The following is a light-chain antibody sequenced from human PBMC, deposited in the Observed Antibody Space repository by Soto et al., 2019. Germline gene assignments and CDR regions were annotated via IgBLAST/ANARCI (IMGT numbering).Light chain of an antibody. Sequence: DIQMTQSPSSLSASIGDRVTITCRASQSITTYLNWYQQKPGTAPKVLIFAVSTLQSGVPSRFSGSGSGTDFTLTISSLQPEDLGTYYCQQSYRTPLTFGGGTKVEIK. J-gene: IGKJ4*01. CDR2: AVS. V-gene: IGKV1-39*01. CDR1: QSITTY. CDR3: QQSYRTPLT.